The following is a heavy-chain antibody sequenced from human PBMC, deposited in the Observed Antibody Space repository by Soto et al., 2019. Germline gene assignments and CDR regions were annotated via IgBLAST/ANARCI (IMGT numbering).Heavy chain of an antibody. Sequence: QVQLVQSGAEVKKPGASVKVSCKASGYTFTSYGISWVRQAPGQGLEWMGWISAYNGNTNYTQKLQGRVTMTTDTSTGTAYMELRSLRSDDTAVYYCARVGGGYCSGGSCYSGFYYYGMDVWGQGTTVTVSS. V-gene: IGHV1-18*01. CDR2: ISAYNGNT. CDR1: GYTFTSYG. D-gene: IGHD2-15*01. J-gene: IGHJ6*02. CDR3: ARVGGGYCSGGSCYSGFYYYGMDV.